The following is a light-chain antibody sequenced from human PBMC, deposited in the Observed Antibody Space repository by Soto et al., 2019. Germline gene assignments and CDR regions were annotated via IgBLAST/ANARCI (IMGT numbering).Light chain of an antibody. V-gene: IGKV3-20*01. J-gene: IGKJ4*01. CDR3: QQYGDSIT. Sequence: VLTQSPGSLSLSPGERATVSCRASQTVTSSYLAWYQQRPGQAPQLLIYDAVKKATGIPDRFSGSESGRDYTLTSSRLDPEDSAFYYCQQYGDSITFGGGTKLEIK. CDR1: QTVTSSY. CDR2: DAV.